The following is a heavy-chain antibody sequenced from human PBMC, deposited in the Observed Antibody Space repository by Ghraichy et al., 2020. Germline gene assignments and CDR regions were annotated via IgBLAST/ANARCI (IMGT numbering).Heavy chain of an antibody. D-gene: IGHD4-11*01. Sequence: ASVKVSCKASGYTFTGYYMHWVRQAPGQGLEWMGRINPNSGGTNYAQKFQGRVTMTRDTSISTAYMELSRLRSDDTAVYYCARGTDDYSNVFDYWGQGTLVTVSS. CDR3: ARGTDDYSNVFDY. V-gene: IGHV1-2*06. CDR1: GYTFTGYY. CDR2: INPNSGGT. J-gene: IGHJ4*02.